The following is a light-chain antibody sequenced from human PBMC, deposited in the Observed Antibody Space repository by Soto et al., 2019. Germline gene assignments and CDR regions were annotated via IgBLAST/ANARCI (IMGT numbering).Light chain of an antibody. J-gene: IGKJ5*01. CDR2: GAS. CDR1: QSVSTN. Sequence: NQYFKASQSVSTNLVWYQQKPGQAPRLLIYGASTRATGIPARFSGSGSGTEFTLTIRSLQYEDFAVYYCQQFHNWPPISFGQGTRLEIK. V-gene: IGKV3-15*01. CDR3: QQFHNWPPIS.